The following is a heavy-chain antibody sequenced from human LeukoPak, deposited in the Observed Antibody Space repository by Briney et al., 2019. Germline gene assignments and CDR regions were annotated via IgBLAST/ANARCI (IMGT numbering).Heavy chain of an antibody. CDR3: ARTLYSSSHSDY. V-gene: IGHV4-59*08. Sequence: PSETLSLTCTVSGGSISSNYWSWIRQRPGKGLEWIGYIYYSGSTNYNPSLKSRVTISVDTSKNQFSLKLSSVTAADTPVYYCARTLYSSSHSDYWGQGTLVTVSS. D-gene: IGHD6-6*01. CDR2: IYYSGST. J-gene: IGHJ4*02. CDR1: GGSISSNY.